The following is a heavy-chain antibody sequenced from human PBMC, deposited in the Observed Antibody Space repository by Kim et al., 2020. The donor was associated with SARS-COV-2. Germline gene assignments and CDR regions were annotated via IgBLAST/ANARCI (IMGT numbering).Heavy chain of an antibody. J-gene: IGHJ5*02. CDR2: INAGNGNT. V-gene: IGHV1-3*01. D-gene: IGHD2-15*01. CDR1: GYTFTSYA. Sequence: ASVKVSCKASGYTFTSYAMHWVRQAPGQRLEWMGWINAGNGNTKYSQKFQGRVTITRDTSASTAYMELSSLRSEDTAVYYCARVVVVVAATDNWFDPWGQGTLVTVSS. CDR3: ARVVVVVAATDNWFDP.